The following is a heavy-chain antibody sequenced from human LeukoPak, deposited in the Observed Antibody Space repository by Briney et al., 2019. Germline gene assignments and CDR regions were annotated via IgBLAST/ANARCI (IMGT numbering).Heavy chain of an antibody. Sequence: GGSLRLSCAASGFTFSSYAMSWVRQAPGKGLERVSAISGSGGSTYYADSVKGRFTISRDNSKNTLYLQMNSLRAEDTAVYYCAKDSPNMVRGVKMFDPWGQGTLVTVSS. CDR2: ISGSGGST. J-gene: IGHJ5*02. V-gene: IGHV3-23*01. CDR1: GFTFSSYA. CDR3: AKDSPNMVRGVKMFDP. D-gene: IGHD3-10*01.